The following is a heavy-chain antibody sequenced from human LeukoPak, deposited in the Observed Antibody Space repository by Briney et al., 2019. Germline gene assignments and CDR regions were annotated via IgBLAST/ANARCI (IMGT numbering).Heavy chain of an antibody. CDR1: GFAFSSYL. V-gene: IGHV3-7*01. D-gene: IGHD1-26*01. CDR3: ARLGGSYYTY. Sequence: GGSLRLSCVASGFAFSSYLMTWVRRAPGKGLEWVANIRQDGGEEYYVDSVKGRFTISRDNAKNSLFLQMNSLRVEDTAVYYCARLGGSYYTYWGQGTLVTVSS. CDR2: IRQDGGEE. J-gene: IGHJ4*02.